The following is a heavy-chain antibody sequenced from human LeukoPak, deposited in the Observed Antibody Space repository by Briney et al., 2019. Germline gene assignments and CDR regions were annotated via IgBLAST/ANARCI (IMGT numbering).Heavy chain of an antibody. J-gene: IGHJ6*02. CDR3: ARDGGYYYGMYV. V-gene: IGHV3-13*01. CDR1: GFTFRSYD. CDR2: IGTAGDT. Sequence: GGSLRLSCAASGFTFRSYDMHWVRQATGKGLEWVSAIGTAGDTYYPGSVKGRFTISRENAKNSLYLQMNSLRAGDTAVYYCARDGGYYYGMYVWGQGTTVTVSS.